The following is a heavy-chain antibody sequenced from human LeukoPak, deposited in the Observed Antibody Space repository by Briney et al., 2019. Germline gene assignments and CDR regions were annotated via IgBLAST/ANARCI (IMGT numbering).Heavy chain of an antibody. CDR2: ISYDDSHK. D-gene: IGHD2-15*01. CDR3: AKDPTATIGAFFDY. J-gene: IGHJ4*02. Sequence: PGGSLRLSCAASGFTFSNYGVHWVRQAPGQGLEWVAFISYDDSHKYYLDSVKGRFTISRDNSKNTLYLQMNSLRPGDTAVYYCAKDPTATIGAFFDYWGQGTLVTVSS. CDR1: GFTFSNYG. V-gene: IGHV3-30*18.